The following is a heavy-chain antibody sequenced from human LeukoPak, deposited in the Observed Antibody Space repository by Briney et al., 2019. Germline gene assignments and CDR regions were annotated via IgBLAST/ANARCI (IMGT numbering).Heavy chain of an antibody. J-gene: IGHJ4*02. CDR3: ARGGGSYYDFWSGYYPIDY. D-gene: IGHD3-3*01. V-gene: IGHV1-8*03. CDR1: GYTFTSYD. CDR2: VNPNSGNT. Sequence: ASVKVSCKASGYTFTSYDVNWVRQATGQGLEWMGWVNPNSGNTGYAQKFQGRVTITRNTSISTAYMELSSLRSEDTAVYYCARGGGSYYDFWSGYYPIDYWGQGTLVTVSS.